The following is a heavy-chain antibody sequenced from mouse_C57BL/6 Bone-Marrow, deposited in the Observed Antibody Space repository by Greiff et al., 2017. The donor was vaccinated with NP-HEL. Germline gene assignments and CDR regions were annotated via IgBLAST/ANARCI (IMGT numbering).Heavy chain of an antibody. J-gene: IGHJ2*01. CDR2: INYDGSST. V-gene: IGHV5-16*01. CDR3: ARSHYGSPHFDY. Sequence: EVMLVESEGGLVQPGSSMKLSCTASGFTFSDYYMAWVRQVPEKGLEWVANINYDGSSTYYLDSLKSRFIISRDNAKNILYLQMSSLKSEDTATYYCARSHYGSPHFDYWGQGTTLTVSS. D-gene: IGHD1-1*01. CDR1: GFTFSDYY.